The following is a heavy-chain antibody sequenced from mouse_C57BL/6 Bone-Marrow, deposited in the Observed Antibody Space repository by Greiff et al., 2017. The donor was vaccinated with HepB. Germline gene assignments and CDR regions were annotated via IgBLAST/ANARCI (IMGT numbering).Heavy chain of an antibody. CDR3: AGRGGTTVVPFDY. CDR1: GYTFTDYN. V-gene: IGHV1-22*01. D-gene: IGHD1-1*01. CDR2: INPNNGGT. Sequence: VQLQQSGPELVKPGASVKMSCKASGYTFTDYNMHWVKQSHGKSLEWIGYINPNNGGTSYNQKFKGKATLTVNKSSSTAYMELRSLTSEDSAVYYCAGRGGTTVVPFDYWGQGTTLTVSS. J-gene: IGHJ2*01.